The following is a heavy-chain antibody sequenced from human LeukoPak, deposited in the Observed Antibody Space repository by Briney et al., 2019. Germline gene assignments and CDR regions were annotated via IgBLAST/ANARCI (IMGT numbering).Heavy chain of an antibody. J-gene: IGHJ4*02. CDR1: GGSFSGYY. Sequence: SETLSLTCAVYGGSFSGYYWSWIRQPPGKGLEWIGEINHSGSTNYNPSLKSRVTISVDTSKNQFSLKLSSVTAADTAVYYCARGDVDTAMRSWGPRTLVTVSS. D-gene: IGHD5-18*01. CDR2: INHSGST. V-gene: IGHV4-34*01. CDR3: ARGDVDTAMRS.